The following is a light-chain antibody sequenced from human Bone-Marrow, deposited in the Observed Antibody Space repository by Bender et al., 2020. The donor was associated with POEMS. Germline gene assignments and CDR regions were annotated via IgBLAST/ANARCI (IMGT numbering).Light chain of an antibody. CDR1: SSDVGSYDL. CDR3: CSYAGSRTWVL. V-gene: IGLV2-23*02. J-gene: IGLJ2*01. CDR2: EVT. Sequence: QSALTQPASVSGSPGQSITISCTGTSSDVGSYDLVSWYQQHPGKAPKLLIYEVTERPSGVSYRFSGSKSGNTASLTISGLQTEDEADYYCCSYAGSRTWVLFGGGTKLTVL.